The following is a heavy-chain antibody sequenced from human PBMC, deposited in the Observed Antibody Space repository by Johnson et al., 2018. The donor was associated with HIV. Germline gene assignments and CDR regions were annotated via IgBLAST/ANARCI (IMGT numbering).Heavy chain of an antibody. CDR1: GFTFSSYG. J-gene: IGHJ3*02. CDR3: ARGDCSGGSCYFLLGAFDI. Sequence: QVQLVESGGGVVQPGRSLRLSCAASGFTFSSYGMHWVRQAPGKGLEWVAVISYDGSNKYYADSVKGRLTISRDNSKNTLYLQMNSLRAGDTAGYYCARGDCSGGSCYFLLGAFDIWGQGTMVTVSS. V-gene: IGHV3-30*03. D-gene: IGHD2-15*01. CDR2: ISYDGSNK.